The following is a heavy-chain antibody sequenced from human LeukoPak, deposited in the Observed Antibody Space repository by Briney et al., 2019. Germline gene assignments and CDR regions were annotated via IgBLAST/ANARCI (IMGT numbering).Heavy chain of an antibody. D-gene: IGHD1-26*01. J-gene: IGHJ4*02. CDR2: TYYRSKWYY. Sequence: ASQTLSLTCAISGDSFSSNSAAWNWIRQSPSRGLEWLGRTYYRSKWYYDYAVAVKSRISINPDTSKNQFSLQLSSVTPEDTAVYYCARDPVGGSTIFDYWGQGTLVTVSS. CDR3: ARDPVGGSTIFDY. V-gene: IGHV6-1*01. CDR1: GDSFSSNSAA.